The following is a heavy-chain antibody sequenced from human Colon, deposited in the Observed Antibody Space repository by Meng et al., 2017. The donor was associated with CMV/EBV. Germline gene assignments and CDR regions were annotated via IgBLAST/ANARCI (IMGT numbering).Heavy chain of an antibody. CDR3: ASNRFCVSSCSDSWFDP. D-gene: IGHD2-2*01. V-gene: IGHV3-53*01. J-gene: IGHJ5*02. CDR1: GFTVSSNS. Sequence: GGSLRLSCAVSGFTVSSNSMTWVRQAPGKGLEWLSLIYSGGETHYADSVKGRFTISRDDSKNTLYLQMDSLRADDDTAVYYCASNRFCVSSCSDSWFDPWGQGTLVTVSS. CDR2: IYSGGET.